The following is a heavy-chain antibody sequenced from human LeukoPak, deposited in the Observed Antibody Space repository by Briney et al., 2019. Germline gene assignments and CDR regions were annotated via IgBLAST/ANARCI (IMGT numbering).Heavy chain of an antibody. CDR3: AGGETGSGGSFYYFDY. V-gene: IGHV4-61*05. D-gene: IGHD2-15*01. J-gene: IGHJ4*02. CDR1: GGSISSKNYY. Sequence: SETLSLTCAVSGGSISSKNYYWGWIRQPPGKGPEWIGYIYYSGSTNYNPSLKSRVTISVDTSKNQFSLKLSSVTAADTAVYYCAGGETGSGGSFYYFDYWGQGTLVTVSS. CDR2: IYYSGST.